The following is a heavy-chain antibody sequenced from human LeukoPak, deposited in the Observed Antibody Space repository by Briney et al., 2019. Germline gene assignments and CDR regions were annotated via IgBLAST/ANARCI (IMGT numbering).Heavy chain of an antibody. CDR1: GYTFTCYD. D-gene: IGHD4-17*01. V-gene: IGHV1-8*01. Sequence: ASVKVSCKASGYTFTCYDINWVRQATGQGLEWMGWMNPNSGNTGYAQKFQGRVTMTRNTSISTAYMELSSLRSEDTAVYYCARGHGHYLGGDFDYWGQGTLVPVSS. J-gene: IGHJ4*02. CDR3: ARGHGHYLGGDFDY. CDR2: MNPNSGNT.